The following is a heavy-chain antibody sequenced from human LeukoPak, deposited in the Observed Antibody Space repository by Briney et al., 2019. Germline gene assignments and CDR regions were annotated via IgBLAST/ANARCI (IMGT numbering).Heavy chain of an antibody. CDR3: AKVTESYYDYVTGFDY. Sequence: PGGSLRLSCAASGFTFSRYAMSWVRQAPGKGLEWVSAISGSGGSTYYADSVKGRFTISRDNSKNTLYLQMNSLRAEDAAVYYCAKVTESYYDYVTGFDYWGQGTLVTVSS. V-gene: IGHV3-23*01. CDR1: GFTFSRYA. J-gene: IGHJ4*02. D-gene: IGHD3-16*01. CDR2: ISGSGGST.